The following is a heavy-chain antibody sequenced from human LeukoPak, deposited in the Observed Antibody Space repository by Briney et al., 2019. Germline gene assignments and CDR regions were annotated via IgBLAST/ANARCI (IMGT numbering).Heavy chain of an antibody. Sequence: GGSLRLSCAASGFTFSSYAMSWVRQGPGKGLEWVSSILGSGGGGSTYYADSVKGRFTISRDNSKNTLYLQMNSLRAEDTAVYYCAGFSNSWPLDYWGQGTLVTVSS. D-gene: IGHD6-13*01. CDR3: AGFSNSWPLDY. V-gene: IGHV3-23*01. CDR2: ILGSGGGGST. CDR1: GFTFSSYA. J-gene: IGHJ4*02.